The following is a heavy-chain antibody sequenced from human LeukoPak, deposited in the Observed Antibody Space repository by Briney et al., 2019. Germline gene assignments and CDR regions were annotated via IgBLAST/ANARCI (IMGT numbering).Heavy chain of an antibody. CDR3: ARDRESESDSEGDY. Sequence: GGSLRLSCSASGFTFSRFWMSWVRQAPGKGLEYVALIKQGGSEIFHMDSVKGRFTFSRDDATNSLYLQMNSLRVEDTALYYCARDRESESDSEGDYWGQGTLVTVSS. CDR1: GFTFSRFW. J-gene: IGHJ4*02. V-gene: IGHV3-7*01. D-gene: IGHD4-11*01. CDR2: IKQGGSEI.